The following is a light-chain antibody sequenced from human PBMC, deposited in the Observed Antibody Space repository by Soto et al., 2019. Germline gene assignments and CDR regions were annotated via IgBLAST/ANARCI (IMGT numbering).Light chain of an antibody. CDR2: GSS. Sequence: EIVLTQSPGTLSLSPGERATLSCRASQCLSSSSLAWYQQKPGQAPRLLIYGSSGRTTGTPDRFSGSGSGTDFTLTVSRLEPEDFAVYYCQHYGNSLPWTFGQGTKVEIK. CDR3: QHYGNSLPWT. CDR1: QCLSSSS. V-gene: IGKV3-20*01. J-gene: IGKJ1*01.